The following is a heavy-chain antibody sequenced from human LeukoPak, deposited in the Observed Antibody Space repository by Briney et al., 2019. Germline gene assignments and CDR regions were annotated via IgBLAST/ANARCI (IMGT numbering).Heavy chain of an antibody. CDR3: ASEGCSSTSCYNSNY. D-gene: IGHD2-2*02. V-gene: IGHV1-69*01. Sequence: ASVKVSCKASGGTFSSYAISWVRQAPGQGLEWMGGIIPIFGTANYAQKFQGRVTITADESTSTAYMELSSLRFEDTAVYYCASEGCSSTSCYNSNYWGQGTLVTVSS. CDR2: IIPIFGTA. CDR1: GGTFSSYA. J-gene: IGHJ4*02.